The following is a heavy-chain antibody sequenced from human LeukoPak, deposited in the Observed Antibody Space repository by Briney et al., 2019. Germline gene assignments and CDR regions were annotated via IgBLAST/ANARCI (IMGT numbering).Heavy chain of an antibody. D-gene: IGHD6-6*01. CDR3: ARAWGQLAPIDY. CDR1: GFTFSSYS. J-gene: IGHJ4*02. CDR2: ISSSSSTI. Sequence: GGSLRLSCAASGFTFSSYSMNWVRQAPGKGLEGVSYISSSSSTIYYADSVKVRFTISRDNAKNSLYLQMNSLRAEDTAVYYCARAWGQLAPIDYWGRGTLVTVSS. V-gene: IGHV3-48*04.